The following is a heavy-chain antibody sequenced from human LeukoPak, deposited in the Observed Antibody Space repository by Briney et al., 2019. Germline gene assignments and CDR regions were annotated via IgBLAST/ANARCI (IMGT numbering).Heavy chain of an antibody. D-gene: IGHD6-13*01. J-gene: IGHJ4*02. CDR1: GFTLSSFA. V-gene: IGHV3-23*01. CDR2: IGSSGGST. CDR3: AKDAAGPEY. Sequence: GGSLRLSCAASGFTLSSFAMSWVRQAPGKGLEWVSSIGSSGGSTHYADSVKGRFTISRDNSKNTLDLQMNSLRAEDTAVYYCAKDAAGPEYWGQGTLVTVSS.